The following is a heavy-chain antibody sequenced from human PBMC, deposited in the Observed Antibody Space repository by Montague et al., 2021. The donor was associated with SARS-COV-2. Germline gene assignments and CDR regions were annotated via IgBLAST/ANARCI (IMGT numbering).Heavy chain of an antibody. Sequence: SETRSLTCSVSGGSIGTNYWSWIRQPPGGGLEWIGYAYHNGRTNYNPSLRGRVTMSLDTSKNQFSLNVTSVTAVDTAVYHCARSRFVVVPAAMSFGHSYFDPWGQGRLVTVSS. D-gene: IGHD2-2*01. CDR3: ARSRFVVVPAAMSFGHSYFDP. J-gene: IGHJ5*02. V-gene: IGHV4-59*01. CDR2: AYHNGRT. CDR1: GGSIGTNY.